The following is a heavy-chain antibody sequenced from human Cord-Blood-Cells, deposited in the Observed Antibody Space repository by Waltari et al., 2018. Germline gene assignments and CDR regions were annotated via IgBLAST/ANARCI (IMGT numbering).Heavy chain of an antibody. CDR1: GFSLSTSGVG. D-gene: IGHD6-6*01. CDR2: SYWNDDK. V-gene: IGHV2-5*01. Sequence: ITLKESGPTLVKPTQTLTLTCTFSGFSLSTSGVGVGWLRQPPGKPLEWLALSYWNDDKRYSPSLKSRLTITKDTSKNQVVLTMTNMDPVDTATYYCAHRSYSSSPLGENAFDIWGQGTMVTVSS. J-gene: IGHJ3*02. CDR3: AHRSYSSSPLGENAFDI.